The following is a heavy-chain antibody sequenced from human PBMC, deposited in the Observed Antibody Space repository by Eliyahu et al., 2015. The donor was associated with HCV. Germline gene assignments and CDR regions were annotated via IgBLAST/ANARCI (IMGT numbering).Heavy chain of an antibody. CDR2: IRYDGSNK. CDR3: AKDEYQSNWFDP. J-gene: IGHJ5*02. CDR1: GFTFSSXG. D-gene: IGHD2-2*01. V-gene: IGHV3-30*02. Sequence: QVQLVESGGGVVQPGGSLRLSCAASGFTFSSXGMHWVRQAPGKGLEWVAFIRYDGSNKYYADSVKGRFTISRDNSKNTLYLQMNSLRAEDTAVYYCAKDEYQSNWFDPWGQGTLVTVSS.